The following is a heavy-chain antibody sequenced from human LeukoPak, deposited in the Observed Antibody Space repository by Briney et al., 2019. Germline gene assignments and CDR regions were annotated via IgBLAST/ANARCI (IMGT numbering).Heavy chain of an antibody. V-gene: IGHV4-59*01. J-gene: IGHJ4*02. Sequence: SETLSLTCTVSGGSISSYYWSWIRQPPGKGLEWIGYIYYSGSTNYNPSLKSRVTISVDTSKNQFSLKLSSVTAADTAVYYCARGPGSSGWYYFDYWGQGTLVTVSS. CDR2: IYYSGST. CDR3: ARGPGSSGWYYFDY. CDR1: GGSISSYY. D-gene: IGHD6-19*01.